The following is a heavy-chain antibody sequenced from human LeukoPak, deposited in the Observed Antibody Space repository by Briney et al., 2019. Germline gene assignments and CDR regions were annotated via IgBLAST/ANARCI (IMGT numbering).Heavy chain of an antibody. CDR3: AKGETVRAPAAPGF. CDR1: GFTFRDYA. D-gene: IGHD2-2*01. Sequence: PGGSLRLSCVASGFTFRDYAMSWVRQAPGKGLDWVAGVSDSGGNSYLADSVKGRFTISRDNPKNTLYLQMNSLRAEDTAIYYCAKGETVRAPAAPGFWGQGILVTVSS. V-gene: IGHV3-23*01. CDR2: VSDSGGNS. J-gene: IGHJ4*02.